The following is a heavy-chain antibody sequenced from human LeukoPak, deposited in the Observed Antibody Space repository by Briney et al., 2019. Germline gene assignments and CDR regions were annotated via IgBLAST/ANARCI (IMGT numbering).Heavy chain of an antibody. D-gene: IGHD5-12*01. CDR1: ADTFTSYG. CDR2: ISAYNGNT. J-gene: IGHJ4*02. CDR3: ATDSGMGFDY. V-gene: IGHV1-18*01. Sequence: ASVKVSCKASADTFTSYGVYWVRQAPGQGLEWMGWISAYNGNTDFAQNLQGRVTMTTDTSTSTAYMELRSLRSDDTAVYYCATDSGMGFDYWGQGTLVTVSS.